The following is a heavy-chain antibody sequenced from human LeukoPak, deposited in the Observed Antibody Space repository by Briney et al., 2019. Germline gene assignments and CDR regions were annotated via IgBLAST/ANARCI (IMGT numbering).Heavy chain of an antibody. D-gene: IGHD5-18*01. CDR3: ARSKLGYSYGTPFDY. Sequence: SGTLSLTCAVYGESFSGYYWTWIRQPPGKGLEWIGEINHSGSTNYKPSLKSRVTISVDTSKNQFSLKLSSVTAADTAVYYCARSKLGYSYGTPFDYWGQGTLVTVSS. V-gene: IGHV4-34*01. J-gene: IGHJ4*02. CDR2: INHSGST. CDR1: GESFSGYY.